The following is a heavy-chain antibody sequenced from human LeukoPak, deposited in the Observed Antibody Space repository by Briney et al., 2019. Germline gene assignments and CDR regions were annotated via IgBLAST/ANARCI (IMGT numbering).Heavy chain of an antibody. D-gene: IGHD2-15*01. CDR1: GGSVSGYY. Sequence: SETLSLTCVVSGGSVSGYYWGWIRQPPGRGLEWIGYVYYSGSTNYNPSFKSRITISVDTSRNQFSLQLSSVTAADTAVYYCARIHRYCSGGACYVLDNWGQGTLVTVSS. V-gene: IGHV4-59*02. CDR2: VYYSGST. CDR3: ARIHRYCSGGACYVLDN. J-gene: IGHJ4*02.